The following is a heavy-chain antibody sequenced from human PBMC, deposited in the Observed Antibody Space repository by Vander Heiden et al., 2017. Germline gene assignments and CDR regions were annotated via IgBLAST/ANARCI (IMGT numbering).Heavy chain of an antibody. J-gene: IGHJ4*02. CDR3: ARHHCTGGSCRGYFDF. Sequence: EVQLVESGGGLVKPGGSLRLSCAASGFTASSYTMDWVLQAPGKGLEWVSSISGSGYNIYYADSVKGRFTISRDNAKNSLYLQMNSLRAEDTAVYYCARHHCTGGSCRGYFDFWGQGTLVTVSS. D-gene: IGHD2-8*02. CDR1: GFTASSYT. CDR2: ISGSGYNI. V-gene: IGHV3-21*01.